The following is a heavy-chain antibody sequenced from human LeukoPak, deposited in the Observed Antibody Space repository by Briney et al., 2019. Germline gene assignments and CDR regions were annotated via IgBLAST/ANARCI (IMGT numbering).Heavy chain of an antibody. Sequence: PGGSLRLSCAASRFSLSSSAMCWVPQAPGKRLEWVSAISGSRGCTYYADSVKGRFSISRDNSKNTLYLQMNSLRAEDTAVYYCTKVVSSYYYDSSGNYFDYWGQGTLVTVSS. V-gene: IGHV3-23*01. CDR2: ISGSRGCT. D-gene: IGHD3-22*01. J-gene: IGHJ4*02. CDR1: RFSLSSSA. CDR3: TKVVSSYYYDSSGNYFDY.